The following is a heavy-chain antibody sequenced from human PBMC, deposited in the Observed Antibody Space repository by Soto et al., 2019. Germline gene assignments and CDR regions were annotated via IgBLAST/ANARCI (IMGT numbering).Heavy chain of an antibody. J-gene: IGHJ5*02. CDR1: GGTFSSYT. CDR3: ARDRSGGYYYDSSGYPNWFDP. V-gene: IGHV1-69*04. CDR2: IIPILGIA. D-gene: IGHD3-22*01. Sequence: GASVKVSCKASGGTFSSYTISWVRQAPGQGLEWMGRIIPILGIANYAQKFQGRVTITADKSTSTAYMELSSLRSEDTAVYYCARDRSGGYYYDSSGYPNWFDPWGQGTLVTVSS.